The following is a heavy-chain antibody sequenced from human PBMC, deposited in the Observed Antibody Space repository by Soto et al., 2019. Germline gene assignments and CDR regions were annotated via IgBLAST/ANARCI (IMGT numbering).Heavy chain of an antibody. CDR2: IIPIFGTA. CDR1: GGTFSSYA. Sequence: ASVKVSCKASGGTFSSYAISWVRQAPGQGLEWMGGIIPIFGTANYAQKFQGRVTITADESTSTAYMELSSLRSEDTAVYYCARGSTVTKDYYYYYGMDVWGQGTTVTV. J-gene: IGHJ6*02. CDR3: ARGSTVTKDYYYYYGMDV. D-gene: IGHD4-17*01. V-gene: IGHV1-69*13.